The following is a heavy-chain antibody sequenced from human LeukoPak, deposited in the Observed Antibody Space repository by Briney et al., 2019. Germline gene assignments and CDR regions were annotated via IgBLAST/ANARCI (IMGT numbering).Heavy chain of an antibody. V-gene: IGHV4-4*07. D-gene: IGHD2-2*02. CDR2: IYTSGST. CDR3: ARETLWCSSTSCYTGDELDV. CDR1: GGSISSYY. J-gene: IGHJ6*04. Sequence: ASETLSLTCTVSGGSISSYYWSWIRQPAGKGLEWIGRIYTSGSTNYNPSLKSRVTMSVDTSKNQFSLKLSSVTAADTAVYYCARETLWCSSTSCYTGDELDVWGKGTTVTVSS.